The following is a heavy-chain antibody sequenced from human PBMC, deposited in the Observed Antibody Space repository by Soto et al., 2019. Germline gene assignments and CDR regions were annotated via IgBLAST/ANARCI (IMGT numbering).Heavy chain of an antibody. Sequence: VGSLRLSCAASGFTFSSYAMSWVRQAPGKGLEWVSAISGSGGSTYYADSVKGRFTISRDNSKNTLYLQMNSLRAEDTAVYYCAKVPPPLYYYYGMDVWGQGTTVTVSS. CDR2: ISGSGGST. V-gene: IGHV3-23*01. CDR3: AKVPPPLYYYYGMDV. J-gene: IGHJ6*02. CDR1: GFTFSSYA.